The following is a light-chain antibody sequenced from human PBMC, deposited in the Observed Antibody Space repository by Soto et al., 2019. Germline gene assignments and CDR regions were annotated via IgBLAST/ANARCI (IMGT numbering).Light chain of an antibody. Sequence: QSVLTQPASVSGSPGQAITISCTGKSSYVGSYNYVSWYQHHPGKVPQLMIYDVSNRPSGVSNRFSGSKSGNTASLTISGLQAEDEADYYCSSYTSSNTYVFGTGTKVTVL. J-gene: IGLJ1*01. CDR2: DVS. CDR1: SSYVGSYNY. CDR3: SSYTSSNTYV. V-gene: IGLV2-14*03.